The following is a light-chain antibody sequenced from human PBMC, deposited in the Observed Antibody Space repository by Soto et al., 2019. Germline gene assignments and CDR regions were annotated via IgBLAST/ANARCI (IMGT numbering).Light chain of an antibody. V-gene: IGLV1-40*01. CDR2: RNH. CDR3: SSYTSSSSPYV. J-gene: IGLJ1*01. CDR1: RSNIGAGYD. Sequence: QSVLTQPPSVSGAPGQRVTISCTGTRSNIGAGYDVHWYQQIPGTAPKLLIYRNHDRPSGVPDRFSGSKSGTSASLTITGLQAEDEADYYCSSYTSSSSPYVFGTGTKVTVL.